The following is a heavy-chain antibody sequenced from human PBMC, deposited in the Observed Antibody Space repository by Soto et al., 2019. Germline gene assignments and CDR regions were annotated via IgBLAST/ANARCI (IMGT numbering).Heavy chain of an antibody. Sequence: EVQLVQSGAEVKKPGESLKISCKGSGYSFTSYWIGWVRQMPGKGLEWMGIIYPGDSDTRYSPSFQGQVTISADKSISTAYLQWSSLKASDTAMYYCARHLRDDYYYDSSGYYPRVGYFDYWGQGTLVTVSS. V-gene: IGHV5-51*01. CDR1: GYSFTSYW. J-gene: IGHJ4*02. CDR2: IYPGDSDT. D-gene: IGHD3-22*01. CDR3: ARHLRDDYYYDSSGYYPRVGYFDY.